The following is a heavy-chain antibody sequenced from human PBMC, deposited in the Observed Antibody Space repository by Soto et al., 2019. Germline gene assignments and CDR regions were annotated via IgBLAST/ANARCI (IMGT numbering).Heavy chain of an antibody. CDR2: IYPGDSDT. CDR1: GYSFTSYW. D-gene: IGHD2-15*01. CDR3: ARHIYCSGGSCYGGYFDY. Sequence: PGESLKISCKGPGYSFTSYWIGWGRQMPGKGLEGMGIIYPGDSDTRYSPSFQGQVTLSADKSISTAYRQWSSLKASDTALYYCARHIYCSGGSCYGGYFDYWGQGTLVSVSS. J-gene: IGHJ4*02. V-gene: IGHV5-51*01.